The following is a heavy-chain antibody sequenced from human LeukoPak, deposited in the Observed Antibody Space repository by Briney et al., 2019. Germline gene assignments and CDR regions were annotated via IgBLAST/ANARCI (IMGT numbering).Heavy chain of an antibody. Sequence: GGSLRLSCEVSGFTFSDYGMFWVRQAPGKALEWVAVISHDADNEYYGDSVKGRFTISRDNSKNTLSLQMNSVRAEDTAVYYCVRDGDTVMPPRYYYRMDVWGKGTTVTVSS. CDR3: VRDGDTVMPPRYYYRMDV. CDR2: ISHDADNE. V-gene: IGHV3-30-3*01. J-gene: IGHJ6*04. CDR1: GFTFSDYG. D-gene: IGHD5-18*01.